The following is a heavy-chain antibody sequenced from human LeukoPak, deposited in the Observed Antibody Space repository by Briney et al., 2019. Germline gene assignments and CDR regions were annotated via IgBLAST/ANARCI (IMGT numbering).Heavy chain of an antibody. D-gene: IGHD6-13*01. CDR1: GFTFDDYG. V-gene: IGHV3-20*04. CDR2: INWNGGST. J-gene: IGHJ4*02. CDR3: ARVPYSSRHIDY. Sequence: PGGSLRLSCAASGFTFDDYGMSWVRQAPGKGLEWVSGINWNGGSTGYADSVKGRFTISRENAKNSLYLQMNSMRAEDTALYYCARVPYSSRHIDYWGQGTLVTVSS.